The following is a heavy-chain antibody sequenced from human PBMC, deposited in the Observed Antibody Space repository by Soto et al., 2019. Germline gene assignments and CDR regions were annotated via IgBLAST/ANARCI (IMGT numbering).Heavy chain of an antibody. CDR1: GGTFSSYA. J-gene: IGHJ6*02. Sequence: QVQLVQSGAEVKKPGSSVKVSCKASGGTFSSYAISWVRQAPGQGLEWMGGIIPIFGTANYAQKFQGRGTITEDESTSTAYMDLSSLRSEDTAVYYCARARVPAYPIVATIYYYYGMDGWGQGPTVTVSS. CDR2: IIPIFGTA. CDR3: ARARVPAYPIVATIYYYYGMDG. D-gene: IGHD5-12*01. V-gene: IGHV1-69*01.